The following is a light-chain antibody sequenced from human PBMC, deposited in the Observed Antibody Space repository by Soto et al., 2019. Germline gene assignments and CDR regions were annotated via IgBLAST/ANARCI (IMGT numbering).Light chain of an antibody. CDR2: ADN. CDR3: QSYDTRLSGVI. Sequence: QSVLTQTPSVSGAPGQKITMSCTGSSSNIGAGYDVHWHQQVPGAAPRLLIYADNNRPSGVPDRFSASKSGTSASLAITGLQGDDEANYYCQSYDTRLSGVIFGAGTKLTVL. CDR1: SSNIGAGYD. V-gene: IGLV1-40*01. J-gene: IGLJ2*01.